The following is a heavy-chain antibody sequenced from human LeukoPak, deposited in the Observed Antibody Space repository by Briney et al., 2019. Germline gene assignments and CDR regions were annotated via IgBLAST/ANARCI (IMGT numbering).Heavy chain of an antibody. J-gene: IGHJ4*02. D-gene: IGHD6-25*01. Sequence: SETLSLTCSASGDSITSYYWNWIRQPAGKGLEWIGRIYSSGTANDNPSLTSRVTISVDMSKNKFSLKLTSVTAADTAADYYARDPQREGYFDYWGQGTLVTVSS. CDR2: IYSSGTA. V-gene: IGHV4-4*07. CDR1: GDSITSYY. CDR3: ARDPQREGYFDY.